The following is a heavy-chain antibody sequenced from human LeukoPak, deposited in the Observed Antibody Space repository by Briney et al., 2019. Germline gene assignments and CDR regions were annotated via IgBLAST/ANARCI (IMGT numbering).Heavy chain of an antibody. CDR1: GGSISSGGYY. D-gene: IGHD6-6*01. Sequence: SETLSLTCTVSGGSISSGGYYWSWIRQPPGKGLEWIGYIYHSGSTHYNPSLKSRVTISVDRSKNQFSLKLSSVTAADTAVYYCARDDAIAARKGFDYWGQGTLVTVSS. CDR3: ARDDAIAARKGFDY. CDR2: IYHSGST. V-gene: IGHV4-30-2*01. J-gene: IGHJ4*02.